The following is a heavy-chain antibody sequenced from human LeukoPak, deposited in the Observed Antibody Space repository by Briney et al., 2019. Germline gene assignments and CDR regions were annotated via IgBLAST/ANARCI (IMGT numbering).Heavy chain of an antibody. Sequence: GASVKVSCKASGYTFTSYSINWVRQAPGQGLEWMGWISAYNGNSHYTQRFPGRVTMTTDTSTSTAYMELRSLRSDDTAVYYCAREQQLIRGDYWGQGTLVTVSS. CDR1: GYTFTSYS. CDR2: ISAYNGNS. V-gene: IGHV1-18*01. CDR3: AREQQLIRGDY. J-gene: IGHJ4*02. D-gene: IGHD6-13*01.